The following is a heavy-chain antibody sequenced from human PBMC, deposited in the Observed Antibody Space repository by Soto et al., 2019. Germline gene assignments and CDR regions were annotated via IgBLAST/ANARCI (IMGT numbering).Heavy chain of an antibody. Sequence: ASVKVSCKASGGTFSSYTISWVRQAPGQGLEWMGRIIPILGIANYAQKFQGRVTITADKSTSTAYMELSSLRSEDTAVYYCARDREGNAEYFQHWGQGTLVTVSS. V-gene: IGHV1-69*04. D-gene: IGHD1-1*01. CDR3: ARDREGNAEYFQH. CDR1: GGTFSSYT. J-gene: IGHJ1*01. CDR2: IIPILGIA.